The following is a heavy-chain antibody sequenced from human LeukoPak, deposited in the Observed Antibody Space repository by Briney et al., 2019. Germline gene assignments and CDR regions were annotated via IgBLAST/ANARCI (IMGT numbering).Heavy chain of an antibody. V-gene: IGHV4-39*07. CDR1: GGSLSSSSYY. D-gene: IGHD5-18*01. Sequence: SETLSLTCTVSGGSLSSSSYYWGWIRQPPGKGLEWIGSIYYSGSTYYNPSLKSRVTISVDTSKNQFSLKLSSVTAADTAVYYCARDTAMVNLGMDVWGQGTTVTVSS. J-gene: IGHJ6*02. CDR3: ARDTAMVNLGMDV. CDR2: IYYSGST.